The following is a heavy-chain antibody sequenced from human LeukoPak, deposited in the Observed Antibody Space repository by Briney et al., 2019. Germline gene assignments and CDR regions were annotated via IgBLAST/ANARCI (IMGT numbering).Heavy chain of an antibody. J-gene: IGHJ4*02. CDR1: GGSFHGYH. D-gene: IGHD3/OR15-3a*01. CDR2: INPSGST. Sequence: PSETLSLTCAVYGGSFHGYHWSWLRQPPGKGLEWIGEINPSGSTNYNPSLKSRVTISVDTSKNQFSLKLRSVTAADTAVYYCARHFGTWGQGTLVTVSS. CDR3: ARHFGT. V-gene: IGHV4-34*01.